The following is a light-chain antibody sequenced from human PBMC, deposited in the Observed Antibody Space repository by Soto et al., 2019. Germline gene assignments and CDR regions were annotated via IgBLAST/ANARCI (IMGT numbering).Light chain of an antibody. V-gene: IGKV1-5*01. J-gene: IGKJ1*01. CDR2: DAS. CDR3: QHYDSYPWT. CDR1: QSISSW. Sequence: DIQMAQSPSTLSASVGDRVTITCRASQSISSWLAWYRQKPGKAPKLLIYDASSLESGVLSRFSGSGSGTEFTLTISSLQPDDFATYYCQHYDSYPWTFGQGTKVDIK.